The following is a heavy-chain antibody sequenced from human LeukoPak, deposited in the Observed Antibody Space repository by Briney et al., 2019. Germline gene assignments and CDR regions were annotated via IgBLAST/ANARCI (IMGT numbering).Heavy chain of an antibody. CDR3: ARTLYYDFWSGYYGAFDY. CDR2: INPSGGST. D-gene: IGHD3-3*01. CDR1: GYTFTSYY. J-gene: IGHJ4*02. Sequence: GASVKVSCKASGYTFTSYYMHWVRQAPGQGLEWMGIINPSGGSTSYAQKFQGRVTMTRDTSTSTVYMELSSLRSEDTAVYYCARTLYYDFWSGYYGAFDYWGQGTLVTVSS. V-gene: IGHV1-46*01.